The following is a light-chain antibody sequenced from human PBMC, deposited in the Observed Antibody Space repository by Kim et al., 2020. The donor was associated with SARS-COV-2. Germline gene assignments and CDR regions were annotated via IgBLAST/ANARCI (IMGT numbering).Light chain of an antibody. Sequence: GKRTPLPCGAGRRVGSDLAWYQQRPGKTPRLLIYGASARATGVPARFSGSESRRKFTLTISSLQSKDFTIYYCQQYIDWPPRLTFGGGTKVDIK. J-gene: IGKJ4*01. V-gene: IGKV3-15*01. CDR1: RRVGSD. CDR3: QQYIDWPPRLT. CDR2: GAS.